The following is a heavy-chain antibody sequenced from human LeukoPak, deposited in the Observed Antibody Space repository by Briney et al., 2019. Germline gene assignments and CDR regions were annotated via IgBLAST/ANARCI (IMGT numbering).Heavy chain of an antibody. D-gene: IGHD2-21*02. CDR3: AREYHRSGCGGDCYSKYFDY. J-gene: IGHJ4*02. Sequence: ASVKVSCKASGYTFTNYGISWVRQAPGQGLEWMGWISAYNGNTKYVQELQGRVTMTTDTSTSTAYMELRSLRSDDTAVYYCAREYHRSGCGGDCYSKYFDYWGQGTLVTVSS. CDR1: GYTFTNYG. CDR2: ISAYNGNT. V-gene: IGHV1-18*01.